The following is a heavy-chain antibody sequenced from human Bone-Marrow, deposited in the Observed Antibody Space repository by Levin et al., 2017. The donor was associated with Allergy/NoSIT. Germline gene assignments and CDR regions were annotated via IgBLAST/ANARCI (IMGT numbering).Heavy chain of an antibody. CDR1: GFTFSNAW. D-gene: IGHD2-15*01. CDR2: IKSKTDGGTT. J-gene: IGHJ3*02. V-gene: IGHV3-15*01. CDR3: TTDPYVDIVVVVAATPDAFDI. Sequence: GGSLRLSCAASGFTFSNAWMSWVRQAPGKGLEWVGRIKSKTDGGTTDYAAPVKGRFTISRDDSKNTLYLQMNSLKTEDTAVYYCTTDPYVDIVVVVAATPDAFDIWGQGTMVTVS.